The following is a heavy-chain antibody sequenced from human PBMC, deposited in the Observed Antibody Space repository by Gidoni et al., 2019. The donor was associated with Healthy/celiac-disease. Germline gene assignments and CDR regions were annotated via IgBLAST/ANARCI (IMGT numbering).Heavy chain of an antibody. CDR3: ARATTAEGGLRYYDFWSGYDWFDP. J-gene: IGHJ5*02. CDR2: MNPNSGNT. Sequence: QVQLVQSGAEVKKPGASVKVSCKASGYTFTSYDINWVRQATGQGLEWMGWMNPNSGNTGYAQKFQGRVTMTRNTSISTAYMELSSLRSEDTAVYYCARATTAEGGLRYYDFWSGYDWFDPWGQGTLVTVSS. CDR1: GYTFTSYD. D-gene: IGHD3-3*01. V-gene: IGHV1-8*01.